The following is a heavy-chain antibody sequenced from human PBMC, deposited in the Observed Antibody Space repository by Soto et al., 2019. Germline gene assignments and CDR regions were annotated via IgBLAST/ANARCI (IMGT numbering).Heavy chain of an antibody. CDR1: GYSFISYD. CDR3: AKGNTIGVYHAMDV. CDR2: MNPKSANT. V-gene: IGHV1-8*01. J-gene: IGHJ6*02. Sequence: GASVKVSCKASGYSFISYDINWVRQATGQGLEWMGWMNPKSANTAYAQKFQGRVTMTRNTSINTAHMELSSLRSEDTAVYYCAKGNTIGVYHAMDVWGQGTTVTVSS.